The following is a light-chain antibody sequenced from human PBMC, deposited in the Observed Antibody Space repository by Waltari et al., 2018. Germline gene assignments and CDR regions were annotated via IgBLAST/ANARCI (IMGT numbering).Light chain of an antibody. CDR3: QSYDTSLSVV. V-gene: IGLV1-40*01. Sequence: QSVLTQPPSVSGAPGQRVTISCTGSGSNIGAGYDVHWYQQLPRAAPNLLIYGISNRPIGVPDRSYGSTSGTSASLAITGRQAEDEADYYCQSYDTSLSVVFGGGTKLTVL. CDR2: GIS. J-gene: IGLJ3*02. CDR1: GSNIGAGYD.